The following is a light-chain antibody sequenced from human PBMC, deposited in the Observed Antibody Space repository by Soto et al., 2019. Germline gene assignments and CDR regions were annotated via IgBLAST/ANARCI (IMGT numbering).Light chain of an antibody. CDR3: QQYGSSPPWT. V-gene: IGKV3-20*01. J-gene: IGKJ1*01. CDR2: GAS. Sequence: EIVLTQSPGTLSLSLGERATLSCRASQSVSSSFLAWYQQKPGQAPRLLIYGASSRATGISDRFSGSGSGTDFTLTISRLEPEDFAVYYRQQYGSSPPWTFGQGTKVEIK. CDR1: QSVSSSF.